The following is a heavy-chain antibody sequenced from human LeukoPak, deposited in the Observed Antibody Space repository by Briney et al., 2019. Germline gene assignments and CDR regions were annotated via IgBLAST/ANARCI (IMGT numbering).Heavy chain of an antibody. V-gene: IGHV3-30*18. CDR2: ISYDGSNK. CDR1: GFTFSSYG. Sequence: GGSLRLSCAASGFTFSSYGMHWVRQAPGKGLEWVAVISYDGSNKYYAGSVKGRFTISRDNSKNTLYLQMNSLRAEDTAVYYCAKDQGIYWGQGTLVTVSS. J-gene: IGHJ4*02. CDR3: AKDQGIY.